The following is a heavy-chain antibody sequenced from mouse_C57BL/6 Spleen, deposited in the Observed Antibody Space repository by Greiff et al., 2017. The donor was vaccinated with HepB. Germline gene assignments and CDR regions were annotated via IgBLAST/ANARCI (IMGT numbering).Heavy chain of an antibody. CDR3: ARKGALPPGYFDV. CDR2: IYPSDSET. CDR1: GYTFTSYW. V-gene: IGHV1-61*01. D-gene: IGHD5-5*01. Sequence: QVQLQQPGAELVRPGSSVKLSCKASGYTFTSYWMDWVKQRPGQGLEWIGNIYPSDSETHYNQKFKDKATLTVDKSSSTASMQRSSLTSEDSAVYYCARKGALPPGYFDVWGTGTTVTVSS. J-gene: IGHJ1*03.